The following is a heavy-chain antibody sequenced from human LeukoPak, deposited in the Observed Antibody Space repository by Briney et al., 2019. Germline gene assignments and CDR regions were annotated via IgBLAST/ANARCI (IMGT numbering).Heavy chain of an antibody. J-gene: IGHJ4*02. V-gene: IGHV4-61*01. D-gene: IGHD3-22*01. CDR1: GGSVSSGSYF. CDR2: IYYSGST. CDR3: ARTGYAYDFDY. Sequence: PSETLSLTCTVSGGSVSSGSYFWSWIRQPPGKGLEWIGFIYYSGSTNYNPSLKSRVTISVDTSKNQFSLKLSPVTAADTAVYYCARTGYAYDFDYWGQGTLVTVSS.